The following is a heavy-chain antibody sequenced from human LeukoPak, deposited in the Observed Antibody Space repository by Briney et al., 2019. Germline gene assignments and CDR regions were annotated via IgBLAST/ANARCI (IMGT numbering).Heavy chain of an antibody. J-gene: IGHJ6*02. CDR1: GYTFTGYH. CDR3: ASVSTVTRLGLDYYYYGMDV. CDR2: INPNSGDT. Sequence: ASVKVSCKASGYTFTGYHMHWVRQAPGQGLEWMGRINPNSGDTNYAQKFQGRVTMTRDTSISTAYMELSRLRSDDTAVYYCASVSTVTRLGLDYYYYGMDVWGQGTTVTVSS. V-gene: IGHV1-2*06. D-gene: IGHD4-11*01.